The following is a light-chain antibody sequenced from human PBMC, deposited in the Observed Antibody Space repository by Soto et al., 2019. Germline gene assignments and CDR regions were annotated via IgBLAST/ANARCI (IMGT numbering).Light chain of an antibody. CDR2: DVS. CDR3: SSYTTTGTQV. CDR1: TSDVGGFDY. Sequence: QSALTQPVSVSGSPGQSITLSCTGTTSDVGGFDYVSWYQQHPGKAPKLMIFDVSNRPSGVSDRFSGSKSGNTASLTISGLQPEDEADYYCSSYTTTGTQVFGTGTKVTVL. J-gene: IGLJ1*01. V-gene: IGLV2-14*03.